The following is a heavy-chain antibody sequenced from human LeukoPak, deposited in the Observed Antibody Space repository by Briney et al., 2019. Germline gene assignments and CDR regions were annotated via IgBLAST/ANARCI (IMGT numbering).Heavy chain of an antibody. CDR1: GYSINSGYY. Sequence: SETLSLTCAVSGYSINSGYYWGWIRQPPGKGLEWIGSIYHSGSTYYNPSLKSRVTISVDTSKNQFSLKLSSVTAADTAVYYCARSPGGMDVWGKGTTVTVSS. CDR2: IYHSGST. V-gene: IGHV4-38-2*01. J-gene: IGHJ6*04. CDR3: ARSPGGMDV.